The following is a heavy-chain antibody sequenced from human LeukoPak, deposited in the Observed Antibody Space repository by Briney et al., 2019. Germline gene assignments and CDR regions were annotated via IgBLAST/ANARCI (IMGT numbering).Heavy chain of an antibody. CDR3: ARQPLAYYYYMDV. J-gene: IGHJ6*03. Sequence: SETLSLTCTFSGGSISSSSYYWGWIRQPPGKGLEWIGSIYHSGSTYSNPSLRSRVTISVDTSKNHFSLKLSSVTAADTAVYYCARQPLAYYYYMDVWGKGTTVTVSS. D-gene: IGHD1-14*01. V-gene: IGHV4-39*01. CDR2: IYHSGST. CDR1: GGSISSSSYY.